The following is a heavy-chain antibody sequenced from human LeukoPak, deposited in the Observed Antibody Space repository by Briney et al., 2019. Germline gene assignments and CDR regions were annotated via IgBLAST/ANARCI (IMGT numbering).Heavy chain of an antibody. CDR2: IKGDGSAK. V-gene: IGHV3-7*01. J-gene: IGHJ3*02. D-gene: IGHD5-18*01. CDR3: ARDRGWIQHDI. Sequence: GGSLRLSCAASGFAFSDSWMTWIRQAPGKGLEWVAFIKGDGSAKKYVDSAKGRFTISRDNAKNSLFLQMNSLRAEDTAVYYCARDRGWIQHDIWGQGTMVTVSS. CDR1: GFAFSDSW.